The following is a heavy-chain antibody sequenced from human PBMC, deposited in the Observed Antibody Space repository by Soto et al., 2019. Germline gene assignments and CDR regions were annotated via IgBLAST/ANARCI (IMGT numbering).Heavy chain of an antibody. V-gene: IGHV4-59*08. Sequence: SETLSLTCTVSGGSISSYYWSWIRQPPGKGLEWIGYIFYSGSTNYNPSLKSRVTISVDTSKNQFSLKLSSVTAADTAVYYCASSSGSYWEFDYWGQGTLVTVSS. CDR1: GGSISSYY. D-gene: IGHD3-10*01. J-gene: IGHJ4*02. CDR3: ASSSGSYWEFDY. CDR2: IFYSGST.